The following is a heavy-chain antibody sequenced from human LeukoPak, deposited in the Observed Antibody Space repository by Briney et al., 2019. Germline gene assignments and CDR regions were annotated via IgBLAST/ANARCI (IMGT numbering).Heavy chain of an antibody. Sequence: SETLSLTCTVSGGSISSYYWSWIRQPPGKGLEWIGYIYYTGSTNYNPSLKSRVTISVDTSKNQFSLTLSSVTAADTAVYYCARQAPLTMVRGVTPAHFDYWGQGTLVTVSS. CDR3: ARQAPLTMVRGVTPAHFDY. CDR1: GGSISSYY. J-gene: IGHJ4*02. CDR2: IYYTGST. D-gene: IGHD3-10*01. V-gene: IGHV4-59*08.